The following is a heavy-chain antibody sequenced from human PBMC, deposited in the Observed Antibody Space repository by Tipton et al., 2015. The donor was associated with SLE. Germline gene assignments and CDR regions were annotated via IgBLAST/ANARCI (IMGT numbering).Heavy chain of an antibody. D-gene: IGHD6-13*01. V-gene: IGHV4-34*01. CDR1: GGSFSGYY. J-gene: IGHJ4*02. CDR3: ASLGYSSSWYESSYYFDY. Sequence: TLSLTCAVYGGSFSGYYWSWIRQPPGKGLEWIGEINRSGSTNYNPSLKSRVTISVDTSKNQFSLKLSSVTAADTAVYYCASLGYSSSWYESSYYFDYWGQGTLVTVSS. CDR2: INRSGST.